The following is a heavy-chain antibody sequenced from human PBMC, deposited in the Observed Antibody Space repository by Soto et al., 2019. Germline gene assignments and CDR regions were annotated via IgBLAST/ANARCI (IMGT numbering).Heavy chain of an antibody. Sequence: EVQLVESGGGLVQPGGSLRLSCAASGFTFSSYWMHWVRQAPGKGLVWVSRINSDGSSTSYADSVKGRFTISRDNAKNTLYLQMNSLRAEDTAVYYCARDRVRGVRGYGMDVWGQGTTVTVSS. V-gene: IGHV3-74*01. D-gene: IGHD3-10*01. J-gene: IGHJ6*02. CDR3: ARDRVRGVRGYGMDV. CDR2: INSDGSST. CDR1: GFTFSSYW.